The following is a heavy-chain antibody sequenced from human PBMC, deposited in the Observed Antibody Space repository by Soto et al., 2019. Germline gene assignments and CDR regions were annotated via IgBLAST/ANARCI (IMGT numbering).Heavy chain of an antibody. CDR3: ASSQRGSYFDY. CDR2: VFYSGST. J-gene: IGHJ4*02. V-gene: IGHV4-39*01. Sequence: QLQLQESGPGLVKPSETLSLTCTVSGGSISSSSYYWGWIRQPPGKGLEWIGNVFYSGSTYYNPSLKSRVTMSVDTSKNQFSLKLSSVTAADTAVYYWASSQRGSYFDYWGQGTLVTVSS. CDR1: GGSISSSSYY. D-gene: IGHD5-12*01.